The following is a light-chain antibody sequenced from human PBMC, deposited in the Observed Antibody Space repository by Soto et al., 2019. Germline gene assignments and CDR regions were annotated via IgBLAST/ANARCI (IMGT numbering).Light chain of an antibody. CDR3: QQYGSSSYT. CDR1: QSISSSY. Sequence: EIVLTQSPGTLSLSPGERATLSCRASQSISSSYLAWYQQKPGQAPRLLIYAASSRATGIPDRFSGSGSGTDFTLTICRLEPEDLAVYYCQQYGSSSYTLGQGTQLEIK. V-gene: IGKV3-20*01. J-gene: IGKJ2*01. CDR2: AAS.